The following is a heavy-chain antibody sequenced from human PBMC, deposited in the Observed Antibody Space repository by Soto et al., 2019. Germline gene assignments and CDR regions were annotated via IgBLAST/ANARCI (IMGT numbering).Heavy chain of an antibody. CDR1: GYSFTSYA. CDR2: ISVYNGNT. CDR3: ARDLGSDLSAPGAVFDY. J-gene: IGHJ4*02. V-gene: IGHV1-18*01. Sequence: ASVKVSCKASGYSFTSYASTWVRQAPGQGLEWMGWISVYNGNTNYAQNVQGRVTLTTDTSTYTSYMELRSLQSDDTAIYYCARDLGSDLSAPGAVFDYWRQGTPVTVSS. D-gene: IGHD1-26*01.